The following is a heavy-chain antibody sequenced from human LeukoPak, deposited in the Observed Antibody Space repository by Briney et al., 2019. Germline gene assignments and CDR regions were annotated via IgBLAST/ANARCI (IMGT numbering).Heavy chain of an antibody. CDR1: GYTFTGYY. V-gene: IGHV1-2*06. J-gene: IGHJ6*02. CDR2: INPNSGGT. CDR3: ARGYRSSSSYYYYGMDV. Sequence: ASVKVSCKASGYTFTGYYMHWVRQAPGQGLEWMGRINPNSGGTNYAQKFQGRVTMTRDTSISTAYMELSRLRSDDTAVYYCARGYRSSSSYYYYGMDVWGQGTTVTVSS. D-gene: IGHD6-6*01.